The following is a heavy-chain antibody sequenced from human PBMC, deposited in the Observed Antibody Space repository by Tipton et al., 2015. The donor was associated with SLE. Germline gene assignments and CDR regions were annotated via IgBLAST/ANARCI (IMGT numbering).Heavy chain of an antibody. J-gene: IGHJ5*02. CDR1: GGSISSSSYY. D-gene: IGHD3-10*01. CDR2: IYHSGST. Sequence: TLSLTCTVSGGSISSSSYYWGWIRQPPGKGLEWIGTIYHSGSTYYNPSLKSRVTISVDTSKNQFSLRLSSVTAADTAVYYCARGSDFYGSGSSPWGQGTLVTVSS. CDR3: ARGSDFYGSGSSP. V-gene: IGHV4-39*07.